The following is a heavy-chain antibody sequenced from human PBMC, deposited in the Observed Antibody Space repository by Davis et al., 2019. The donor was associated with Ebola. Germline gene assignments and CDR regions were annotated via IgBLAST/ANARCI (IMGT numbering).Heavy chain of an antibody. CDR1: GFTFSSYS. J-gene: IGHJ3*02. CDR3: ARDGVTFRGVIVIGNAFDI. CDR2: ISSSSSYI. V-gene: IGHV3-21*01. Sequence: GGSLRLSCAASGFTFSSYSMNWVRQAPGKGLEWVSSISSSSSYIYYADSVKGRFTISRDNAKNSLYLQMNSLRAEDTAVYYCARDGVTFRGVIVIGNAFDIWGQGTMVTVSS. D-gene: IGHD3-16*02.